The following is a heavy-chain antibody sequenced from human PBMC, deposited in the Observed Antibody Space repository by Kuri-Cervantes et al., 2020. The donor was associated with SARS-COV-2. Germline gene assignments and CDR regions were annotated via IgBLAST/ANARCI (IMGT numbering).Heavy chain of an antibody. CDR1: GFTFSNHA. D-gene: IGHD4-11*01. Sequence: GGSLRLSCAASGFTFSNHAMQWVRQAPGKGLDWVSGIYGSDTYYADSVKGRFTVSRDISKNTLYLQMNGLRAEDTAVYCCAKTLSTVRYYWYGMDVWGQGTPVTVSS. CDR3: AKTLSTVRYYWYGMDV. CDR2: IYGSDT. J-gene: IGHJ6*02. V-gene: IGHV3-23*01.